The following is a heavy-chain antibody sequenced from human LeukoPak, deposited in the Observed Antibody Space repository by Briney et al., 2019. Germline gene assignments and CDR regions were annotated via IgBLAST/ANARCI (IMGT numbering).Heavy chain of an antibody. V-gene: IGHV1-18*01. D-gene: IGHD5-12*01. CDR1: GYTFTSYG. CDR2: ISAYNGNT. CDR3: AREYSGYDAAFDY. J-gene: IGHJ4*02. Sequence: ASVKVSCKASGYTFTSYGISWVRQAPGQGLEWMGWISAYNGNTNYAQKLQGRVTITADESTSTAYMELSSLRSEDTAVYYCAREYSGYDAAFDYWGQGTLVTVSS.